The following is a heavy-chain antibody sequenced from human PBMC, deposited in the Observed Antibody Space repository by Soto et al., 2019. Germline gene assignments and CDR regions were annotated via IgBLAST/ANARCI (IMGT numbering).Heavy chain of an antibody. CDR1: GYTFTSYY. Sequence: ASVKVSCKASGYTFTSYYMHWVRQAPGQGLEWMGIINPSGGSTSYAQKFQGRVTMTRDTSTSTVYMELSSLRSEDTAVYYCARGGIAVAGTLYYFDDWGKGTLVTVYS. CDR3: ARGGIAVAGTLYYFDD. J-gene: IGHJ4*02. CDR2: INPSGGST. D-gene: IGHD6-19*01. V-gene: IGHV1-46*01.